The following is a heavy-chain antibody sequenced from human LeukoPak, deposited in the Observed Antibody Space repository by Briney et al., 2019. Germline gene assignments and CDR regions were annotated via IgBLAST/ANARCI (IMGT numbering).Heavy chain of an antibody. V-gene: IGHV1-69*04. J-gene: IGHJ4*02. CDR3: ATVGGSVWVHYYFDY. CDR1: GGTFSSYA. CDR2: IIPILGIA. Sequence: ASVKVSCKASGGTFSSYAISWVRQAPGQGLEWMGRIIPILGIANYAQKFQGRVTITADKSTSTAYMELSSLRSEDTAVYYCATVGGSVWVHYYFDYWGQGTLVTVSS. D-gene: IGHD2-8*01.